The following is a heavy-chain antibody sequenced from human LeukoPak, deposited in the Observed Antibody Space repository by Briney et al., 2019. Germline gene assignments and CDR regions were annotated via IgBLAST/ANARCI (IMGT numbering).Heavy chain of an antibody. V-gene: IGHV3-23*01. D-gene: IGHD1-7*01. CDR1: GFTFSSYA. J-gene: IGHJ4*02. CDR3: AKDRARGGTTDFDY. CDR2: ISGSGDST. Sequence: GGSLRLSCAASGFTFSSYAMSWVRQAPGKGLEWVSAISGSGDSTYYADSVKGRFTISRDNSKNTLHLQMNSLRAEDTAVYYCAKDRARGGTTDFDYWGQGTLVTVSS.